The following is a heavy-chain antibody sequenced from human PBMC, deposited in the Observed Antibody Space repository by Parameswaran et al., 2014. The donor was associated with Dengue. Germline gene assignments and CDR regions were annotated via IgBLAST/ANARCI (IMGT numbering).Heavy chain of an antibody. Sequence: WVRQAPGQGLEWMGGIIPIFGTANYAQKFQGRVTITADESTSTAYMELSSLRSEDTAVYYCARRVASTHYYYYGMDVWGQGTTVTVSS. J-gene: IGHJ6*02. CDR2: IIPIFGTA. CDR3: ARRVASTHYYYYGMDV. D-gene: IGHD6-19*01. V-gene: IGHV1-69*01.